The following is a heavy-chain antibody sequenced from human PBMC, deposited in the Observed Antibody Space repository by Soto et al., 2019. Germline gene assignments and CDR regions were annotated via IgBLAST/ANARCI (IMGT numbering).Heavy chain of an antibody. Sequence: QVQLVESGGGVVQPGRSLRLSCAASGFTFSSYAMHWVRQAPGKGLEWVAVISYDGSNKYYADSVKGRFTISRDNSKNTLYLQMNGLRAEDTAVYYCARGRGSMVRGLYFDLWGRGTLVTVSS. CDR1: GFTFSSYA. CDR2: ISYDGSNK. D-gene: IGHD3-10*01. V-gene: IGHV3-30-3*01. J-gene: IGHJ2*01. CDR3: ARGRGSMVRGLYFDL.